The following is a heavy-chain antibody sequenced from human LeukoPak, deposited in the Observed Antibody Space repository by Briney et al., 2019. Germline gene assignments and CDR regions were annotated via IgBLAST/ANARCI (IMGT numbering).Heavy chain of an antibody. V-gene: IGHV4-30-4*01. D-gene: IGHD3-22*01. CDR1: GGSISSGDYY. CDR2: IYYSGST. CDR3: ARASYDSSGSYFDY. Sequence: SETLSLTCTVPGGSISSGDYYWSWIRQPPGKGLEWIGYIYYSGSTYYNPSLKSRVTISVDTSKNQLSLKLSSVTAADTAVYYCARASYDSSGSYFDYWGQGTLVTVSS. J-gene: IGHJ4*02.